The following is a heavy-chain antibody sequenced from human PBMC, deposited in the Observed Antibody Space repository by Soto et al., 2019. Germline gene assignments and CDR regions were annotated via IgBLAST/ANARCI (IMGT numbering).Heavy chain of an antibody. CDR2: IIPTFGKP. CDR1: GGSFSSLG. CDR3: AAEEGMDEVDYFYVMEV. V-gene: IGHV1-69*12. Sequence: QVQLKQSGAEVRQPGSSVKVSCKASGGSFSSLGLSWVRRAPGQGLEWMGGIIPTFGKPTYTQKFQARITITADESTRTAYMELTSLTSEDTAVYYCAAEEGMDEVDYFYVMEVWGQGTAVTV. D-gene: IGHD5-12*01. J-gene: IGHJ6*02.